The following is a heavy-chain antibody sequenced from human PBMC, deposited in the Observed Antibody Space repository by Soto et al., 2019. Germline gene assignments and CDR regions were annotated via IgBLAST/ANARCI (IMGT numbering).Heavy chain of an antibody. D-gene: IGHD2-15*01. CDR3: ARGSGPNDAFDI. Sequence: QVQLQESGPGLVKPSETLSLTCTVSGGSVSSGSYYWSWIRQPPGKGLEWIGYIYYSGSTNYNPALRSRVTITVDTSKNQFSRKLSSVTAVDTAVYYCARGSGPNDAFDIWGQGTMVTVSS. J-gene: IGHJ3*02. CDR2: IYYSGST. CDR1: GGSVSSGSYY. V-gene: IGHV4-61*01.